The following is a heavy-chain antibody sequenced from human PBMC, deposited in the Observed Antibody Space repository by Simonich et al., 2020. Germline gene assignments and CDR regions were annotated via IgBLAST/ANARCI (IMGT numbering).Heavy chain of an antibody. V-gene: IGHV3-21*01. Sequence: EVQLVESGGGLVKPGGSLRLSCAASGFTFSSYSMNWVRQSPGKGLEWVSSINSMSSYIYYTDSGKGRFTSSRDNAKNSLYLQMNSLRAEDTAVYDCARWIAVAGTGAYGMDVWGQGTTVTVSS. CDR1: GFTFSSYS. J-gene: IGHJ6*02. CDR3: ARWIAVAGTGAYGMDV. D-gene: IGHD6-19*01. CDR2: INSMSSYI.